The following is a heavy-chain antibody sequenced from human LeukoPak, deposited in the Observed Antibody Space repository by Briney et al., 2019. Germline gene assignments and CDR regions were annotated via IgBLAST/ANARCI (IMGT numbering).Heavy chain of an antibody. CDR3: AREYYGSGSYPPGYYFDY. J-gene: IGHJ4*02. CDR1: GFTFSSYG. Sequence: GGSLRLSCSASGFTFSSYGMHWVRQAPGKGLEWVAVIWYDGSNKYYADSVKGRFTISRDNSKNTLYLQMNSLRAEDTAVYYCAREYYGSGSYPPGYYFDYWGQGTLVTVSS. CDR2: IWYDGSNK. D-gene: IGHD3-10*01. V-gene: IGHV3-33*08.